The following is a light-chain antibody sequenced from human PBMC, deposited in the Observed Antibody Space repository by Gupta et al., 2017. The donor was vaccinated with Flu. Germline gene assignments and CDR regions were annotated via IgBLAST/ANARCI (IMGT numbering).Light chain of an antibody. Sequence: DIQMTQSPSSLSAFVGDTVTITCRASQDINNWLAWYQQRPEEAPKSLIFVASKLQSGVPSRFSGTGSGTHFTLTISSLQPEDFATYYCQQYDSDPVTCGGGTKVEIK. CDR2: VAS. J-gene: IGKJ4*01. CDR3: QQYDSDPVT. CDR1: QDINNW. V-gene: IGKV1D-16*01.